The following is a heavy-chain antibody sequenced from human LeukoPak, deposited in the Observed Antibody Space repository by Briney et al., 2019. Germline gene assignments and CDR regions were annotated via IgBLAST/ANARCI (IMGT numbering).Heavy chain of an antibody. CDR1: GFTFSSYA. V-gene: IGHV3-23*01. CDR3: AKEMYYGSGSYWYGFDY. CDR2: IVGSGGST. J-gene: IGHJ4*02. Sequence: PGGSLRLSCAASGFTFSSYAMYWVRQAPGKGLEWVSGIVGSGGSTYYADSVKGRFTISRDNSKNTLYLQMNSLRAEDTAVYYCAKEMYYGSGSYWYGFDYWGQGTLVTVSS. D-gene: IGHD3-10*01.